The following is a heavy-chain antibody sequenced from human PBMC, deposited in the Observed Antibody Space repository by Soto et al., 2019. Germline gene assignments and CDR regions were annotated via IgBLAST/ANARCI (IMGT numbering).Heavy chain of an antibody. Sequence: VQLQESGPRLVRPSETLSLSCTVSGGSISGYYWNLIRQPPGRGLAWIGYISNTGKTNYNPSLKSRVSSSVDTSKNQVSLSLGAVTAEDTALYDCARDSAVGSSKRGVEYWGQGPLVSVSS. D-gene: IGHD2-2*01. CDR1: GGSISGYY. CDR3: ARDSAVGSSKRGVEY. J-gene: IGHJ4*02. CDR2: ISNTGKT. V-gene: IGHV4-59*01.